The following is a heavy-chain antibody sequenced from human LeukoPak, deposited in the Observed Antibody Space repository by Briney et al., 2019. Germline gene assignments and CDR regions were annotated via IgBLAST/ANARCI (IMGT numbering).Heavy chain of an antibody. CDR3: ATSIRYCSGGSCIDY. CDR1: GFTSSAFW. V-gene: IGHV3-53*01. Sequence: GGSLRLSCVASGFTSSAFWMSWVRQAPGKGLEWASVIYSGGSTYYADSVKGRFTISRDNSRNTLYLQMNSLRAEDTAVYYCATSIRYCSGGSCIDYWGQGTLVTVSS. CDR2: IYSGGST. D-gene: IGHD2-15*01. J-gene: IGHJ4*02.